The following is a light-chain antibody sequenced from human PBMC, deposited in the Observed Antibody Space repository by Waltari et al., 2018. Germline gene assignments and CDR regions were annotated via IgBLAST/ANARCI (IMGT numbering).Light chain of an antibody. J-gene: IGLJ3*02. CDR1: SGSLSTTSY. CDR2: KAN. Sequence: QTVVTQEPSLSVSPGGTVTLTCALSSGSLSTTSYATWYQQTPGQAPRTLVYKANARSSGVSVRFSGSSLGNTAALTITGAQADDESDYYCALYMGSGIWVFGGGTRLTVL. CDR3: ALYMGSGIWV. V-gene: IGLV8-61*01.